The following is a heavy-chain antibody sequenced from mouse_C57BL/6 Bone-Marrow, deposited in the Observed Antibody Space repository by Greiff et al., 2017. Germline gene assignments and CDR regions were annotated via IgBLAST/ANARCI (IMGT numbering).Heavy chain of an antibody. CDR1: GYTFTSYW. CDR3: ARGGYYCSSLYYFDY. Sequence: QVQLQQPGAELVMPGASVKLSCKASGYTFTSYWMHWVKQRPGQGLEWIGEIDPSDSYTNYNQKFKGKYTVTVDKSSSTAYMQLSSLTSEDSAVYYCARGGYYCSSLYYFDYWGQGTTLTVSS. CDR2: IDPSDSYT. V-gene: IGHV1-69*01. D-gene: IGHD1-1*01. J-gene: IGHJ2*01.